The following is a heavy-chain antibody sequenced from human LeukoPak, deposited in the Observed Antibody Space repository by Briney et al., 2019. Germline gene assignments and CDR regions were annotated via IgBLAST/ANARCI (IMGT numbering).Heavy chain of an antibody. V-gene: IGHV3-23*01. Sequence: GGSLRLSCAASGFTFNTFGMSWVRQAPGKGLEWVSGISGSGDSAYYADSVKGRFTISRDNAKNTLYLQMNSLRAEDTAVYYCARDSGIAAAGGLDYWGQGTLVTVSS. CDR1: GFTFNTFG. D-gene: IGHD6-13*01. J-gene: IGHJ4*02. CDR3: ARDSGIAAAGGLDY. CDR2: ISGSGDSA.